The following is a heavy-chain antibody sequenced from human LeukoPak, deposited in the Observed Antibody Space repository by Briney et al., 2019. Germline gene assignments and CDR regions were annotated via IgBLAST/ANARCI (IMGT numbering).Heavy chain of an antibody. V-gene: IGHV4-59*01. CDR3: ARTSTVTTGSWFDP. Sequence: SETLSLTCTVSGGSISSYYWSWIRQPPGKGLEWIGYIYYSGSTNYNPSLKSRVTISVDTSKNQFALKLSSVTAADTAVYYCARTSTVTTGSWFDPWGQGTLVTVSS. CDR2: IYYSGST. CDR1: GGSISSYY. J-gene: IGHJ5*02. D-gene: IGHD4-17*01.